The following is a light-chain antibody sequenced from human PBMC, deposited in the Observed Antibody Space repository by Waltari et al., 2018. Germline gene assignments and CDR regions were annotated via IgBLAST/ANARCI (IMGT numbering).Light chain of an antibody. Sequence: DSKRTQAPSTLSAAVGERVTMTCRKSQSITGHLNWFQQQPGKSPKLLIHSASALQSGVPSRFSGRGSGTHFTLTISSLQPEDFATYFCQQSYITPYTFGQGTKLEIK. V-gene: IGKV1-39*01. CDR1: QSITGH. CDR2: SAS. J-gene: IGKJ2*01. CDR3: QQSYITPYT.